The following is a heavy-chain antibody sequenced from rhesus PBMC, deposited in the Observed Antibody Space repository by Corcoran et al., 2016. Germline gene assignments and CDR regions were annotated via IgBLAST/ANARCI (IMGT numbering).Heavy chain of an antibody. V-gene: IGHV4-76*01. Sequence: QVQLQESGPGVVKPSETLSLTCAGSGGTISRGYDWSWFRQPPGKGLEWIGYIYGSSGSTNYNPSLKNRVTISKDASKNQFSLKLSSVTAADTAVYFCARGSGSWPYYFDYWGQGVLVTVSS. CDR3: ARGSGSWPYYFDY. CDR2: IYGSSGST. D-gene: IGHD6-25*01. J-gene: IGHJ4*01. CDR1: GGTISRGYD.